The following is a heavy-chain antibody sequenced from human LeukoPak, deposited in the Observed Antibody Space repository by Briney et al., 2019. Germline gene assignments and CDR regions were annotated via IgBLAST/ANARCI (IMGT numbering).Heavy chain of an antibody. CDR3: ARTMRRISDAFDV. Sequence: SETLSLTCTVSGGSISSYYWSWIRQPPGKGLEWIGYIYYSGSTNYNPSLKSRVTISVDTSKNQFSLKLSSVTAADTAVYYCARTMRRISDAFDVWGQGTIVTVSS. J-gene: IGHJ3*01. CDR2: IYYSGST. D-gene: IGHD2-15*01. V-gene: IGHV4-59*08. CDR1: GGSISSYY.